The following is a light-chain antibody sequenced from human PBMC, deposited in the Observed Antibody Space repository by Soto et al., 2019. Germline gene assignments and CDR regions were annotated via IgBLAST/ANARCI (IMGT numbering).Light chain of an antibody. Sequence: EIVITQSPATLSVSPGVTATLSCRASQSVSSNLAWYQQKPGQAPRLLIYGASTRATGIPARFSGSGSGTEFTLTISSLQSEDFAVYYCQQYNNWPGTFGQGTKVDIK. J-gene: IGKJ1*01. CDR1: QSVSSN. V-gene: IGKV3-15*01. CDR3: QQYNNWPGT. CDR2: GAS.